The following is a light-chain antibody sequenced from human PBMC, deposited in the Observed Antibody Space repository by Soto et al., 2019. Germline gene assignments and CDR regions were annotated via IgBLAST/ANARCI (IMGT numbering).Light chain of an antibody. V-gene: IGKV3-11*01. CDR3: QQRTNWPLT. CDR1: QSVSNS. CDR2: DVS. Sequence: EIVLTQSPATLSLSPGERATLSCWASQSVSNSLAWYQQRPGQAPRLLIYDVSTRATGIPARFGGSGSGTDFTLNISSLETEDFAVYYCQQRTNWPLTFGGGTKVEI. J-gene: IGKJ4*01.